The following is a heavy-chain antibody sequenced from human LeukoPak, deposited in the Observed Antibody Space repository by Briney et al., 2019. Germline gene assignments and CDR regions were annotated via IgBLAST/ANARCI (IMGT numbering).Heavy chain of an antibody. J-gene: IGHJ6*03. CDR1: GGSISSYY. CDR3: ARTTEGGYTYNYFYYYYMDV. Sequence: SETLSLSCTVSGGSISSYYWSWIRQPPGKGLEWIGYIYYSGSTNYNPSLKSRISISVDTSKNQFSLKLSSVTAADTAVYYCARTTEGGYTYNYFYYYYMDVWGKGTTVTISS. D-gene: IGHD5-18*01. CDR2: IYYSGST. V-gene: IGHV4-59*01.